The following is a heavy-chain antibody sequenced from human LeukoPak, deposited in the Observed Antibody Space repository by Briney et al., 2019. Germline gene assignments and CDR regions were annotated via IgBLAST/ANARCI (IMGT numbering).Heavy chain of an antibody. V-gene: IGHV1-69*04. CDR3: ARVYSSSSLEFDY. D-gene: IGHD6-6*01. CDR2: IIPVLGLA. Sequence: SVKVSCKSSRGTFIDYAISWVRQAPGQGLEWMGRIIPVLGLANYAQKFLGRVTITADTSTSTAYMELTSLTSEDTAVYYCARVYSSSSLEFDYWGQGTLVTVSS. CDR1: RGTFIDYA. J-gene: IGHJ4*02.